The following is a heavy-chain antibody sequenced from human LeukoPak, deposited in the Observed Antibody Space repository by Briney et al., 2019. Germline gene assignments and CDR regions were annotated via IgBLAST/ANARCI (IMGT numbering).Heavy chain of an antibody. CDR2: IYTSGST. J-gene: IGHJ4*02. V-gene: IGHV4-4*07. CDR1: GGSISSYY. D-gene: IGHD3-10*01. CDR3: ARAPYYYGSSLDY. Sequence: SETLSLTCNVSGGSISSYYWNWIRQPAGKGLEWIGRIYTSGSTNYNPSLKSRVTMSVDTSKNQFSLKLSSVTAADTAVYYCARAPYYYGSSLDYWGQGTLVTVSS.